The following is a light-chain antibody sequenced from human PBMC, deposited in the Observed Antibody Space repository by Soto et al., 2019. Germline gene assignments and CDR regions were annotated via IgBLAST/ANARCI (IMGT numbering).Light chain of an antibody. CDR2: RAS. Sequence: VFTQSPGTLSLSLGERASLSCSCSQRVSSSDLASYQQTPGQAPRPPLSRASSRATGIPDRFSGSGSGTDFTLTISRLEPEDFAVFYCQQYGTSPPTFGQGTKVDIK. CDR1: QRVSSSD. V-gene: IGKV3-20*01. J-gene: IGKJ1*01. CDR3: QQYGTSPPT.